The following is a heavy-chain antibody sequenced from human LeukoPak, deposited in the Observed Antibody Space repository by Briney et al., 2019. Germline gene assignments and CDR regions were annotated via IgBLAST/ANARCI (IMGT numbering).Heavy chain of an antibody. D-gene: IGHD6-13*01. V-gene: IGHV3-11*04. CDR3: ARPIAAAERYYYYYYMDV. CDR2: ISSSGSTI. CDR1: GFTFSDYY. J-gene: IGHJ6*03. Sequence: GGSLRLSCAASGFTFSDYYMSWIRQAPGKGLEWVSYISSSGSTIYYADSVKGRFTISRDNAKNSLYLQMNSLRAEDTAVYYCARPIAAAERYYYYYYMDVWGKGTTVTISS.